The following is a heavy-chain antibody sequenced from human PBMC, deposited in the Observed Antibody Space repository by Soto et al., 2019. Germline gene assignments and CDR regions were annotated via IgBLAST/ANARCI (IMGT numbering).Heavy chain of an antibody. CDR3: ERAPPGRGFDY. CDR2: IYSAVIGGSI. Sequence: EVQLVESGGGLIQPGGSLRLSCAATGLTFSTNYMNWVRQAPGKGLEWVSVIYSAVIGGSIYYADSVKGRFTISRDNPKNKLYEQIHSLRAEDTALYYCERAPPGRGFDYWGQGTLVTVSS. CDR1: GLTFSTNY. J-gene: IGHJ4*02. V-gene: IGHV3-53*01.